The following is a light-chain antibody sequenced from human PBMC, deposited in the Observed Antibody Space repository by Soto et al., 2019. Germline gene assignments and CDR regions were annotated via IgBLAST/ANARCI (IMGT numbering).Light chain of an antibody. V-gene: IGLV2-14*01. J-gene: IGLJ2*01. CDR1: SSDVGGYNY. Sequence: QSVLTQPASVSGSPGQSITISCTGTSSDVGGYNYVSWYQQHPGKAPKLMIYDVSNRPSGVSNRFSGSKSGNTASLTISGLQAEDEADYYCSSYTRSSTVYVVFAGGTQLTVL. CDR3: SSYTRSSTVYVV. CDR2: DVS.